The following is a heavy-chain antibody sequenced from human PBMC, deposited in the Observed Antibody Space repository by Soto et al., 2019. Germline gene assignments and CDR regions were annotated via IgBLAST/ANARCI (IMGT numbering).Heavy chain of an antibody. V-gene: IGHV1-2*02. CDR2: INPNSGDT. J-gene: IGHJ4*02. Sequence: ASVKVSCKASGYTFTGYYMHWVRQDPGQGREWMGWINPNSGDTNNTQKFHGRVTMTRDTSISTAYIELSRLRSDDTAVYYCARWSIAVAALRFDYWGQGTLVTVSS. D-gene: IGHD6-19*01. CDR1: GYTFTGYY. CDR3: ARWSIAVAALRFDY.